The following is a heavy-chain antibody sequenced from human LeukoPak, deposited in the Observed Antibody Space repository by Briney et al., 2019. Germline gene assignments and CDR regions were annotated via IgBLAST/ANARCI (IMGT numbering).Heavy chain of an antibody. V-gene: IGHV3-74*01. CDR3: ARDRDGPDY. CDR2: INSDGSST. Sequence: GGSLRLSCVASGFTFSSYWMHWVRRGPGQGLVWVSRINSDGSSTRHADSVKGRFTISRDNAKNMVYLEMNSLRAEDTAVYYCARDRDGPDYWGQGTLVTVSS. D-gene: IGHD5-24*01. J-gene: IGHJ4*02. CDR1: GFTFSSYW.